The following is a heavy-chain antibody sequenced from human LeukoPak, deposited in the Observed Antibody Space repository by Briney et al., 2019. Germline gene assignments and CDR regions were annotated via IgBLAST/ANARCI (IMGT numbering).Heavy chain of an antibody. Sequence: GGSLRLSCAVSGFTVSSKYMSWVRQAPGKGLEWVSVIYSTGDTRHADSVKGRFTISRDNSKNTVYLQMNSLRAEDTALYYCAKDIQGANWGQGTLVTVSS. J-gene: IGHJ4*02. D-gene: IGHD5-18*01. V-gene: IGHV3-66*01. CDR2: IYSTGDT. CDR1: GFTVSSKY. CDR3: AKDIQGAN.